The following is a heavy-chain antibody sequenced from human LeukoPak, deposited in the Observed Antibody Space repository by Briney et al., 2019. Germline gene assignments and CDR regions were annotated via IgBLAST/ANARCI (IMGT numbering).Heavy chain of an antibody. V-gene: IGHV3-11*01. D-gene: IGHD3-10*01. CDR2: IGISDNTI. Sequence: GGSLRLSCAASGFTFSDYYMNWIRQAPGKGLEWIAYIGISDNTIYYADSVKGRFTISRDNTKNLVYLQMNSLRAEDTAMYYCAREAITMVRGVFINQYYFDYWGQGILVTVSS. CDR1: GFTFSDYY. J-gene: IGHJ4*02. CDR3: AREAITMVRGVFINQYYFDY.